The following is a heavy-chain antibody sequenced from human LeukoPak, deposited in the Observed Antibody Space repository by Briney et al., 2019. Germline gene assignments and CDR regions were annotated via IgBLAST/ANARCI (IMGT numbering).Heavy chain of an antibody. Sequence: GGSLRLSCAASGFTFDDYGMHWVRQAPGKGLEWVAVISYDGSNKYYADSVKGRFTISRDNSKNTLYLQMNSLRAEDTAVYYCAKGGVYDSSGYPDYYYMYVWGKGTTVTVSS. CDR1: GFTFDDYG. J-gene: IGHJ6*03. CDR3: AKGGVYDSSGYPDYYYMYV. V-gene: IGHV3-30*18. D-gene: IGHD3-22*01. CDR2: ISYDGSNK.